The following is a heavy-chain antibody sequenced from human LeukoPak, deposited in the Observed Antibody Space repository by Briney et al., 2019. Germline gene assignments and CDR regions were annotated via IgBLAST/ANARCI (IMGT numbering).Heavy chain of an antibody. J-gene: IGHJ6*03. D-gene: IGHD3-22*01. CDR3: ARGRNFNYYDSSNYMDV. Sequence: ASVKVSCKASGYTFTGYYMHWVRQAPGQGLEWMGWINPNSGGTNYAQKFQGRVTMTRDTSISTAYMELSRLRSDETAVYYCARGRNFNYYDSSNYMDVWGKGTTVTVSS. CDR1: GYTFTGYY. CDR2: INPNSGGT. V-gene: IGHV1-2*02.